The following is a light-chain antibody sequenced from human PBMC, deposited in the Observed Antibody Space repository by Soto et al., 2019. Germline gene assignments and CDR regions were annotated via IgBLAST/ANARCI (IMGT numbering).Light chain of an antibody. Sequence: QSAVTHPASVSGAPGQSITISCTGTSGDVGGNNYVSLYQQYPGKAPKAMIREVSNRPPAVSNRISASKSGNTPSRTTAGRPTEEEGEYYYSLFSTSSTLDFGTGTKV. CDR3: SLFSTSSTLD. CDR2: EVS. V-gene: IGLV2-14*01. CDR1: SGDVGGNNY. J-gene: IGLJ1*01.